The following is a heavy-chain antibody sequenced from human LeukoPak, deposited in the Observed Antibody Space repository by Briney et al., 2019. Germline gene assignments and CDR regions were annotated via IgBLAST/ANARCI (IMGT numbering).Heavy chain of an antibody. CDR2: ISSGRSAI. CDR1: GFTFTTYS. J-gene: IGHJ4*02. D-gene: IGHD2-2*01. CDR3: AKSFRSTSLDY. Sequence: GGSLRLSCEASGFTFTTYSMTWVRQAPGKGLEWVSIISSGRSAIFSADALKGRFSISRDDAKNLLYLDMNSLRAEDTAVYYCAKSFRSTSLDYWGQGTLVTVSS. V-gene: IGHV3-21*01.